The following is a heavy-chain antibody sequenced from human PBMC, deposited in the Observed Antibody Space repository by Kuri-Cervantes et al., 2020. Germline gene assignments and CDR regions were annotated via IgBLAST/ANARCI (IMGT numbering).Heavy chain of an antibody. CDR1: GFSLTTDGVG. Sequence: SGPTLVKPTQTLTLTCTFSGFSLTTDGVGVGWIRQPPGKALEWLALIYWDDDKHYSPSLKNRVSITRDTSKNQVVLTMTNMDPVDTGTYYCAHWDSSGCPDYWGQGTLVTVSS. CDR3: AHWDSSGCPDY. D-gene: IGHD6-19*01. CDR2: IYWDDDK. V-gene: IGHV2-5*02. J-gene: IGHJ4*02.